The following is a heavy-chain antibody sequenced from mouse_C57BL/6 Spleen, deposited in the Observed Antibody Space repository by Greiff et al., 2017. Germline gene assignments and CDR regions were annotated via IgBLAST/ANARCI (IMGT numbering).Heavy chain of an antibody. CDR3: ARSEGAY. CDR2: IYPGDGAT. J-gene: IGHJ3*01. V-gene: IGHV1-82*01. Sequence: VQLQQSGPELVKPGASVKISCKASGYAFSSSWMNWVKQRPGKGLEWIGRIYPGDGATNYNGKFKGKATLTADKSSSTAYMQLSSLTSEDSAVYFCARSEGAYWGQGTLVTVSA. CDR1: GYAFSSSW.